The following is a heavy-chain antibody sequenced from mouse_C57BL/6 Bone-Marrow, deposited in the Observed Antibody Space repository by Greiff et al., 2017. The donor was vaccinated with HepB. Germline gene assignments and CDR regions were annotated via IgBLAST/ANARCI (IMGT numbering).Heavy chain of an antibody. Sequence: QVQLKQPGAELVKPGASVKMSCKASGYSFTSYYIHWVKQRPGQGLEWIGWIYPGSGNTKYNEKFKGKATLTADTSSSTAYMQLSSLTSEDSAVYYCARRDGSPYFDYWGQGTTLTVSS. CDR2: IYPGSGNT. CDR1: GYSFTSYY. J-gene: IGHJ2*01. CDR3: ARRDGSPYFDY. V-gene: IGHV1-66*01. D-gene: IGHD2-3*01.